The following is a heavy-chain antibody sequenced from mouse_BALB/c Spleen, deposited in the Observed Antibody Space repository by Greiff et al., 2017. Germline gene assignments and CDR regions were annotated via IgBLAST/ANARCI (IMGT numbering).Heavy chain of an antibody. CDR2: ISSGSSTI. D-gene: IGHD1-1*01. CDR3: AREIIYYGYLGY. Sequence: EVKLVVSGGGLVQPGGSRKLSCAASGFTFSSFGMHWVRQAPEKGLEWVAYISSGSSTIYYADTVKGRFTISRDNPKNTLFLQMTSLRSEDTAMYYCAREIIYYGYLGYWGQGTTLAVSS. V-gene: IGHV5-17*02. CDR1: GFTFSSFG. J-gene: IGHJ2*01.